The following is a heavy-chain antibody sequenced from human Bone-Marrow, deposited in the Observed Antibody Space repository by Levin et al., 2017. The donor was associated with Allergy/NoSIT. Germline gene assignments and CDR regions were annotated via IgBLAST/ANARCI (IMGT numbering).Heavy chain of an antibody. J-gene: IGHJ4*02. CDR1: GGSFSGYY. CDR3: ARPNPHSSGWYLDY. V-gene: IGHV4-34*01. CDR2: INHSGST. Sequence: PSETLSLTCAVYGGSFSGYYWSWIRQPPGKGLEWIGEINHSGSTNYNPSLKSRVTISVDTSKNQFSLKLSSVTAADTAVYYCARPNPHSSGWYLDYWGQGTLVTVSS. D-gene: IGHD6-19*01.